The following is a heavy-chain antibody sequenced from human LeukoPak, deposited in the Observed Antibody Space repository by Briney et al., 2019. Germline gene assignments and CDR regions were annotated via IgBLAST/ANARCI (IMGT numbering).Heavy chain of an antibody. V-gene: IGHV4-59*11. J-gene: IGHJ2*01. D-gene: IGHD3-16*01. Sequence: SETLSLTCTVSGGSISFHYWSWIRQPPGKGLEWIGYIHLSGSTYYDPSLRSRVTISGDTSKNQFSLRLNSVTAADTVVYYCARGGVWYFDLWGRGTLVTVSS. CDR3: ARGGVWYFDL. CDR2: IHLSGST. CDR1: GGSISFHY.